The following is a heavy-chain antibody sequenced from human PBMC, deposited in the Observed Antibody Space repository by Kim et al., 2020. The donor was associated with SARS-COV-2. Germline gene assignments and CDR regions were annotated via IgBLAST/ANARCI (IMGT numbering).Heavy chain of an antibody. CDR2: ISYDGSNK. CDR1: GFTFSSYA. CDR3: ARDRAVRYSYGQVPFDY. J-gene: IGHJ4*02. D-gene: IGHD5-18*01. V-gene: IGHV3-30*04. Sequence: GGSLRLSCAASGFTFSSYAMHWVRQAPGKGLEWVAVISYDGSNKYYADSVKGRFTISRDNSKNTLYLQMNSLRAEDTAVYYCARDRAVRYSYGQVPFDYWGQGTLVTVSS.